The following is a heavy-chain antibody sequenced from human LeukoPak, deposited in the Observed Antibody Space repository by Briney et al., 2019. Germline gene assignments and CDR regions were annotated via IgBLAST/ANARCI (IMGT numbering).Heavy chain of an antibody. D-gene: IGHD3-10*01. J-gene: IGHJ5*02. CDR1: GYTFTSYA. Sequence: ASVNVSCKASGYTFTSYAMHWVRQAPGQRLEWMGWINAGNGNTKYPQKFQGRVTITRDTYASTAYMELSSLRSEDTAVYYCARAEALFTMVRGVITVNNWFDPWGQGTLVTVSS. CDR3: ARAEALFTMVRGVITVNNWFDP. V-gene: IGHV1-3*01. CDR2: INAGNGNT.